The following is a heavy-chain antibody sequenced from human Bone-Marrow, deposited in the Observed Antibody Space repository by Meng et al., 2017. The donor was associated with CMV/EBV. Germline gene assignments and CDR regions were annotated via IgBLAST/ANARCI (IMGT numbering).Heavy chain of an antibody. CDR3: TTEGLYNWNEGAFDY. Sequence: GGSLRLSCAASGFTFSNAWMSWVRQAPGKGLEWVGRIKSKTDGGTTGYAAPVKGRFTISRDDSKNTLYLQMNSLKTEDTAVYYCTTEGLYNWNEGAFDYWGQGTLVTVSS. CDR2: IKSKTDGGTT. V-gene: IGHV3-15*01. CDR1: GFTFSNAW. D-gene: IGHD1-20*01. J-gene: IGHJ4*02.